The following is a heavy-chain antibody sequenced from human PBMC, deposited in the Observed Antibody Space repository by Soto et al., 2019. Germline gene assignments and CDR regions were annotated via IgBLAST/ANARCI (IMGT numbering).Heavy chain of an antibody. J-gene: IGHJ4*02. D-gene: IGHD6-19*01. CDR1: GFTFSSYA. CDR3: ASVPSSGRPYFLDD. Sequence: GGSLRLSCAASGFTFSSYAMSWVRQAPGKGLEWVSAISGSGGSTYYADSVKGRFTISRDSAKNSLYLQMNSLRAEDTAMYYCASVPSSGRPYFLDDRALGTLVPVSS. CDR2: ISGSGGST. V-gene: IGHV3-23*01.